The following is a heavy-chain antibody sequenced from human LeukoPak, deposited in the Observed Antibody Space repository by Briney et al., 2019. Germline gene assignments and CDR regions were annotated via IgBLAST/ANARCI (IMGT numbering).Heavy chain of an antibody. CDR2: ISSSGSTI. D-gene: IGHD4-11*01. V-gene: IGHV3-11*04. Sequence: GSLRLSCAASGFTFIDYYMSWIRQAPGKGLEWVSYISSSGSTIYYADSVKGRFTISRDNAKNSLYLQMNSLRAEDTAVYYCARYDYSNSYYYYYYYMDVWGKGTTVTVSS. CDR1: GFTFIDYY. CDR3: ARYDYSNSYYYYYYYMDV. J-gene: IGHJ6*03.